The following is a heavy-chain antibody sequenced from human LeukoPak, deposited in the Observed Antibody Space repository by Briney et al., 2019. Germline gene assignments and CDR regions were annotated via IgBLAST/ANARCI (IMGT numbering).Heavy chain of an antibody. D-gene: IGHD7-27*01. Sequence: PGGSLRLPCAASGFTFSIYSMNWVRQAPGKGLEWVSYISTGSSYKYHADSVKGRFTISRDNAKNSLYLQMNSLRAEDTAVYYCARQTGDLHLFDLWGRGTLVTVSS. CDR1: GFTFSIYS. J-gene: IGHJ2*01. V-gene: IGHV3-21*01. CDR2: ISTGSSYK. CDR3: ARQTGDLHLFDL.